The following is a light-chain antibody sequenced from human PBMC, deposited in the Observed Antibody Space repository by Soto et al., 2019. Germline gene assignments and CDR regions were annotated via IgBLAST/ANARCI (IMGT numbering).Light chain of an antibody. CDR3: SSYRSGNTLVV. V-gene: IGLV2-14*01. CDR2: EVN. Sequence: QSALTQPASVSGSPGQSITISCTGTSDDVGGYNHVSWYQQHPGKAPKLMIFEVNNRPSGVSNRFSGCRSGNTASLTISGLQAEDEADYYCSSYRSGNTLVVFGGRTKLTVL. CDR1: SDDVGGYNH. J-gene: IGLJ2*01.